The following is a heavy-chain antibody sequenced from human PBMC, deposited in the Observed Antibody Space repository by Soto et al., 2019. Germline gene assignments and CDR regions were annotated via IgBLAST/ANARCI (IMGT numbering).Heavy chain of an antibody. CDR1: GGTFSSYA. V-gene: IGHV1-69*01. Sequence: QVPLVQSGAEVKKPGSSVKVSCKASGGTFSSYAISWVRQAPGQGLEWMGGIIPIFGTANYAQKFQGRVTITADESTSTAYMELSSLRSEDTAVYYCARGADGDYDSSGYYYFDYWGQGTLVTVSS. CDR2: IIPIFGTA. D-gene: IGHD3-22*01. CDR3: ARGADGDYDSSGYYYFDY. J-gene: IGHJ4*02.